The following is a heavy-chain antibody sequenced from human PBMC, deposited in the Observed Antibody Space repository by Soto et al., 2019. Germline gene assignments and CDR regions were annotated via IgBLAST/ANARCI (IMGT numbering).Heavy chain of an antibody. Sequence: QVQLVESGGGVVQPGRSLRLSCAASGFTFSSYGMHWVRQAPGKGLEWVAVIWYDGSNKYYADSVKGRFTISRDNSKNTLYLRMNSLRAEDTAVYYCARGPPTVIDYWGQGTLVTVSS. CDR2: IWYDGSNK. CDR3: ARGPPTVIDY. D-gene: IGHD4-17*01. J-gene: IGHJ4*02. V-gene: IGHV3-33*01. CDR1: GFTFSSYG.